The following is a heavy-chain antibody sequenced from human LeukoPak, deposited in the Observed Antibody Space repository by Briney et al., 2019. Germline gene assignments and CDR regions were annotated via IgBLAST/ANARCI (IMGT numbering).Heavy chain of an antibody. D-gene: IGHD6-19*01. CDR1: GGSFSGYY. J-gene: IGHJ4*02. CDR3: AATQWLVYYY. V-gene: IGHV4-34*01. CDR2: INHSGST. Sequence: SETLSLTCAVYGGSFSGYYWSWIRQPPGKGLEWIGEINHSGSTNYNPPLKSRVTISVDTSKNQFSLKLSSVTAADTAVYYCAATQWLVYYYWGQGTLVTVSS.